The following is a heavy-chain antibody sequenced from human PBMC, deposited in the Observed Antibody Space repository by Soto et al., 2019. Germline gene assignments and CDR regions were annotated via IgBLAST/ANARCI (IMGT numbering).Heavy chain of an antibody. D-gene: IGHD2-15*01. CDR3: ARGRQRYCSGGSCYSNWFDP. J-gene: IGHJ5*02. V-gene: IGHV4-34*01. CDR2: INHSGST. Sequence: PSETLSLTCAVYGGPFSGYYWSWIRQPPGKGLEWIGEINHSGSTNYNPSLKSRVTISVDTSKNQFSLKLSSVTAADTAVYYCARGRQRYCSGGSCYSNWFDPWGQGTLVTVSS. CDR1: GGPFSGYY.